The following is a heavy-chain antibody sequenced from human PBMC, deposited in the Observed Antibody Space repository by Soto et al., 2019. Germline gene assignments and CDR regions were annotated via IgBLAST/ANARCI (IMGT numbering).Heavy chain of an antibody. CDR2: VAAGGGHT. J-gene: IGHJ4*02. V-gene: IGHV3-23*01. Sequence: PGGSLRLSCVASGFSFDKYAMAWVRQAPGKGLEWVSHVAAGGGHTYYAESVKGRFTISRDNSKNTLFLQINTLRADDTAIYFCARRTSLLGAFDSSSQGVPVTVSS. CDR3: ARRTSLLGAFDS. CDR1: GFSFDKYA.